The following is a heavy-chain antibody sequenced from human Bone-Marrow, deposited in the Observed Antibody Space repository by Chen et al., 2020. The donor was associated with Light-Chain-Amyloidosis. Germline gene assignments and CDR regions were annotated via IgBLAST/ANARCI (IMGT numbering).Heavy chain of an antibody. CDR1: GGSISSSSYY. J-gene: IGHJ4*02. V-gene: IGHV4-39*07. CDR3: ARATATYYDFWSGYYSFDY. CDR2: IYYSGST. D-gene: IGHD3-3*01. Sequence: QLQLQESGPGLVKPSETLSLTGTVYGGSISSSSYYWGWIRQPPGKGLEWIGSIYYSGSTYYNPSLKSRVTISVDTSKNQFSLKLSSVTAADTAVYYCARATATYYDFWSGYYSFDYWGQGTLVTVSS.